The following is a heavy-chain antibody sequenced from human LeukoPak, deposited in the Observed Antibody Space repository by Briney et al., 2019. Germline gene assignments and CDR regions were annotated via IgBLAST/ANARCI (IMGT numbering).Heavy chain of an antibody. CDR2: IYSGGST. D-gene: IGHD3-10*01. J-gene: IGHJ6*02. CDR3: ARDLNGSGPRLEDPNGMDV. Sequence: GGSLRLSCAASGFTVSSNYMSWVRQAPGKGLEWVSVIYSGGSTYYADSVKGRFTISRDNSKNTLYLQMNSLRAEDTAVYYCARDLNGSGPRLEDPNGMDVWGQGTTVTVSS. CDR1: GFTVSSNY. V-gene: IGHV3-53*01.